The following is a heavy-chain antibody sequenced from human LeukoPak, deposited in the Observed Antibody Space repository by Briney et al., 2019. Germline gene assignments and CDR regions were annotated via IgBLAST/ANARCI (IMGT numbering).Heavy chain of an antibody. CDR3: ARGPGYGDLDKYYMDV. D-gene: IGHD4-17*01. CDR2: IYYSGST. CDR1: GDSISSSSSY. V-gene: IGHV4-39*07. J-gene: IGHJ6*03. Sequence: SETLSLTCTVSGDSISSSSSYWGWIRQPPGEGLEWIGRIYYSGSTNYNPSLKSRVTISVDTSKNQFSLKLSSVTAADTAVYYCARGPGYGDLDKYYMDVWGKGTTVTVSS.